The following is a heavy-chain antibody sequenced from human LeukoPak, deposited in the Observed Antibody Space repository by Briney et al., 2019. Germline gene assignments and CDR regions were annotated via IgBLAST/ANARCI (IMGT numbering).Heavy chain of an antibody. Sequence: ASVKVSCKASGYTFTSYDINWVRQATGQGLEWMGWMNPNSGNTGYAQKFQGRVTMTRNTSISTAYMELSSLRSEDTAVYYCAAYDILTGYYSFDYWGQGTLVTVSS. V-gene: IGHV1-8*01. CDR1: GYTFTSYD. J-gene: IGHJ4*02. D-gene: IGHD3-9*01. CDR3: AAYDILTGYYSFDY. CDR2: MNPNSGNT.